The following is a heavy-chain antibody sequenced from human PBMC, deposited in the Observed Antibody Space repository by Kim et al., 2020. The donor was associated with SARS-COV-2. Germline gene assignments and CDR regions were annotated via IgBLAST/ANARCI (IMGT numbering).Heavy chain of an antibody. V-gene: IGHV4-30-4*01. CDR1: GGSINSGDYY. Sequence: SETLSLTCTVSGGSINSGDYYWSWIRQPPGKGLEWIGYIDYSGSTHYNPALKSRVTISVDTSKNQFSLKLSSVTAADTAVYYCASTTVTWWRGFDYWGQGTLVTVSS. CDR3: ASTTVTWWRGFDY. CDR2: IDYSGST. J-gene: IGHJ4*02. D-gene: IGHD4-17*01.